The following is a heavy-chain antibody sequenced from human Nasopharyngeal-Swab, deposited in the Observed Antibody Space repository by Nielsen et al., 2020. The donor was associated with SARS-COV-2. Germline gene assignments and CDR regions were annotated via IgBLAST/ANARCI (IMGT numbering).Heavy chain of an antibody. J-gene: IGHJ6*02. CDR3: ARAGRVGDAYTGLDV. Sequence: SETLSLTCSVSGGSFTGFYWNWIRQAPGQGLEWIGELNHNERTNYNPSLKSRIAMLVDTSNNQVSLKVSSVSAGDTAVYYCARAGRVGDAYTGLDVWGPGTTVTVSS. D-gene: IGHD5-24*01. V-gene: IGHV4-34*01. CDR2: LNHNERT. CDR1: GGSFTGFY.